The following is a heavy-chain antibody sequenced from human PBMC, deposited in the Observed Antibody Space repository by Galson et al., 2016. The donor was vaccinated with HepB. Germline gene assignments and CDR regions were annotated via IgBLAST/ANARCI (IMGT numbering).Heavy chain of an antibody. V-gene: IGHV4-39*01. Sequence: SETLSLTCTVSGGSISSSTLYWGWIRQPPGKGLEWIGRMHHSGSTDYNPSLKSRVTISVDTSKSQLSVELTSVTAADTAVYYCASSHPRTAYFNFWGQGTLVTVSS. D-gene: IGHD5-18*01. J-gene: IGHJ4*02. CDR2: MHHSGST. CDR3: ASSHPRTAYFNF. CDR1: GGSISSSTLY.